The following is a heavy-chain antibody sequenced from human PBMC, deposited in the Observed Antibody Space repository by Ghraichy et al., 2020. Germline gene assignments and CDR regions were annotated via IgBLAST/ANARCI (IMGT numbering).Heavy chain of an antibody. V-gene: IGHV3-53*04. CDR3: ARVGATHGLDY. CDR1: GFTVSSNY. CDR2: IYSGGST. Sequence: GESLNISCAASGFTVSSNYMSWVRQAPGKGLEWVSVIYSGGSTYYADSVKGRFTISRHNSKNTLYLQMNSLRAEDTAVYYCARVGATHGLDYWGQGSLVTVSS. J-gene: IGHJ4*02. D-gene: IGHD1-26*01.